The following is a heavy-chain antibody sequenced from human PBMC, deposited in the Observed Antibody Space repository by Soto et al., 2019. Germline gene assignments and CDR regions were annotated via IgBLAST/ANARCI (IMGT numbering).Heavy chain of an antibody. CDR2: IYTSGST. J-gene: IGHJ6*02. CDR1: GGSISSYY. V-gene: IGHV4-4*07. Sequence: PSETLSLTCAVSGGSISSYYWSWIRQPAGKGLEWIGRIYTSGSTNYNPSLKSRVTMSVDTSKNQFSLKLSSVTAADTAVYYCARGIGNGYXSIRYVPDLYYYYGMDVWGQGTTVTVSS. D-gene: IGHD6-13*01. CDR3: ARGIGNGYXSIRYVPDLYYYYGMDV.